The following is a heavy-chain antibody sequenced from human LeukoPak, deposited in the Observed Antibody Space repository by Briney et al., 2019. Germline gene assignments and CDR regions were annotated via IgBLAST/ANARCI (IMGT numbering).Heavy chain of an antibody. Sequence: SQTLSLTCTVSGGSISSGSYYWSWIRQPAGKGLEWIGRIYTSGSTNYNPSLKSRVTISVDTSKNQFSLKLSSVTAADTAVYYCARCSRGYFYAFDIWGQGTMVTVSS. J-gene: IGHJ3*02. CDR1: GGSISSGSYY. CDR2: IYTSGST. D-gene: IGHD5-18*01. CDR3: ARCSRGYFYAFDI. V-gene: IGHV4-61*02.